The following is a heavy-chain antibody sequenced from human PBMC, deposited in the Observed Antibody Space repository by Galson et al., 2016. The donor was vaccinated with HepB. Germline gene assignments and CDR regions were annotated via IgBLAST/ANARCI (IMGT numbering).Heavy chain of an antibody. CDR2: IWFDGSNK. J-gene: IGHJ4*02. CDR3: ARVSDTAYKGSFDY. CDR1: GFTFSNYA. Sequence: SLRLSCAASGFTFSNYAMSWVRQAPGKGLEWVAVIWFDGSNKFYADSLKGRFTISRDNSKNTLYLQMNSLRAEDTAVYYCARVSDTAYKGSFDYWGQGTLVTVSS. V-gene: IGHV3-33*08. D-gene: IGHD5-18*01.